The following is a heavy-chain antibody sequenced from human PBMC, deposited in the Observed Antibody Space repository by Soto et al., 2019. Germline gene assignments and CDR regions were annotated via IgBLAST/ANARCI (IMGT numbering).Heavy chain of an antibody. CDR1: GFSLSTSGVG. D-gene: IGHD1-26*01. Sequence: QITLKESGPTLVKPTQTLTLTCTFSGFSLSTSGVGVGWIRQPPGKALEWLALIYWDDDKRYSPSLKSRLTINKHTSKNLLDLTMTNIDPVDTATYYCAHTVGARGFDYWGQGTLVTVSS. J-gene: IGHJ4*02. CDR3: AHTVGARGFDY. CDR2: IYWDDDK. V-gene: IGHV2-5*02.